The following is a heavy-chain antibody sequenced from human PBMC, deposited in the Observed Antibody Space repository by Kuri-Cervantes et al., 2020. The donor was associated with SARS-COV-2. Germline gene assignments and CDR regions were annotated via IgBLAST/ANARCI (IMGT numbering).Heavy chain of an antibody. J-gene: IGHJ6*02. Sequence: SETLSLTCTVSGGSISHNDYYWGWIRQPPGKGLEWIGGIYYSGSAFYNPSLMDRVSISVDTSKNQFSLRVNSLTAADTAVYYCARHGSGESYYYYGMDVWGQGTTVTVSS. V-gene: IGHV4-39*07. CDR2: IYYSGSA. CDR1: GGSISHNDYY. CDR3: ARHGSGESYYYYGMDV. D-gene: IGHD3-10*01.